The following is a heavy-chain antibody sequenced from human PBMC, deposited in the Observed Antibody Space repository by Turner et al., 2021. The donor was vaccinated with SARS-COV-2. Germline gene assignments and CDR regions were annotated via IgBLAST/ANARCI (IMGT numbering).Heavy chain of an antibody. J-gene: IGHJ5*02. V-gene: IGHV4-39*01. CDR1: GGSISSSPYY. Sequence: QLQLQKSGPGLVKPSETLSLICTVSGGSISSSPYYWGVIRQPPGKGLGWSGSIYYSGITYYNPSLKSRVTISVDTSKNQFSLKLSSVTAEDTAVYYCARRSEGYYGAGSHWFDPWGQGTLVTVSS. D-gene: IGHD3-10*01. CDR3: ARRSEGYYGAGSHWFDP. CDR2: IYYSGIT.